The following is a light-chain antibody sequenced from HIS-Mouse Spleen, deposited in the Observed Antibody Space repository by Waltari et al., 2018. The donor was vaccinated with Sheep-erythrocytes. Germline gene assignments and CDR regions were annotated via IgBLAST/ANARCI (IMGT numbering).Light chain of an antibody. CDR1: RLGEKN. Sequence: SYELTQPPSVSCSPGQTASTPCSGERLGEKNACWYHQKPGQSPVLVIYQDSKRPSGIPERFSGSNSGNTATLTISGTQAMDEADYYCQAWDSSTVVFGGGTKLTVL. J-gene: IGLJ2*01. V-gene: IGLV3-1*01. CDR2: QDS. CDR3: QAWDSSTVV.